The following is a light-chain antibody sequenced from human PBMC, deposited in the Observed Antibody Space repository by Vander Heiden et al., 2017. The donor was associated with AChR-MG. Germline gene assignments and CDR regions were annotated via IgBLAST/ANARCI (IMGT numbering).Light chain of an antibody. J-gene: IGKJ2*01. V-gene: IGKV3-15*01. CDR3: QQYNNWTYT. CDR1: QSVSSN. CDR2: GAA. Sequence: EIVMTKSPATLSVSPGERATLSCRASQSVSSNLAWYQQKPGQAPRLLIYGAATRATGSPARCSGSGSGTEFTLTISSLQSEDFAVDYCQQYNNWTYTFGQGTKLEIK.